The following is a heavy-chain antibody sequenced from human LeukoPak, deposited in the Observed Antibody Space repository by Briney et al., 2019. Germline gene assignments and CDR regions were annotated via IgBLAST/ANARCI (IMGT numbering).Heavy chain of an antibody. J-gene: IGHJ6*02. D-gene: IGHD3-22*01. CDR1: GGSISSYY. Sequence: SETPSLTCTVSGGSISSYYWSWIRQPLGKGLEWIGYIYYSGSTNYNPSLKSRVTISVDTSKNQFSLKLSSVTAADTAVYYCARDGGYYDSSGPYYYYGMDVWGQGTTVTVSS. CDR2: IYYSGST. V-gene: IGHV4-59*01. CDR3: ARDGGYYDSSGPYYYYGMDV.